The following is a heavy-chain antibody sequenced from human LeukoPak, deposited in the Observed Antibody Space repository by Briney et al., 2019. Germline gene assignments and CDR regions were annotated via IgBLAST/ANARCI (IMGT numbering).Heavy chain of an antibody. J-gene: IGHJ4*02. V-gene: IGHV3-23*01. CDR2: ISASSDST. CDR1: GFTFSTYA. Sequence: GGSLRLSCAASGFTFSTYAMSWVRQAPGRGLDWVSGISASSDSTYYADSVKGRFTISRDNSKNTLYLQMNSLGAADTAVYYCAKDRAGYSGARGFDCWGQGTLVTVSS. D-gene: IGHD5-12*01. CDR3: AKDRAGYSGARGFDC.